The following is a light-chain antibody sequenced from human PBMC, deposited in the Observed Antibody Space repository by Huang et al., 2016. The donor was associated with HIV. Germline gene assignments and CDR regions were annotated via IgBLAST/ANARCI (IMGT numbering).Light chain of an antibody. J-gene: IGKJ5*01. V-gene: IGKV3-15*01. CDR2: GAS. CDR3: QQYNNWPPIT. CDR1: QRVSSN. Sequence: EIVMTQSPVTLSVSPGERATLSCRASQRVSSNLAWYQQKPGQAPRLLIYGASPRATGGPARFSGSGSGTEFTLTISSLQSEDFALYYCQQYNNWPPITFGQGTRLEIK.